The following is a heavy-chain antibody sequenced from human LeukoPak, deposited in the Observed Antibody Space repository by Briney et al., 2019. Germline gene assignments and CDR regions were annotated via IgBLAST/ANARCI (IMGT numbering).Heavy chain of an antibody. D-gene: IGHD5-18*01. CDR2: ISVYNGNT. CDR3: ARALDTPTNDY. V-gene: IGHV1-18*01. Sequence: ASVKVSCKASGYTFTSYGISWVRQAPGQGLEWMGWISVYNGNTIYAQRLQGRVTMTTDTYTSTAYMELRSLRSDDTAVYYCARALDTPTNDYWGQGTLVTVSS. J-gene: IGHJ4*02. CDR1: GYTFTSYG.